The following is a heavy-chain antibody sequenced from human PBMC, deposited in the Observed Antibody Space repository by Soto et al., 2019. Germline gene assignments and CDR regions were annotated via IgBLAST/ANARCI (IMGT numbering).Heavy chain of an antibody. V-gene: IGHV1-69*01. CDR3: ASSRGYYDSSGPLAEYFQH. CDR1: GGTFSSYA. Sequence: QVQLVQSGAEVKKPGSSVKVSCKASGGTFSSYAISWVRQAPGQGLEWMGGSIPIFGTANYAQKFQGRVTITADESTSTAYMELSSLRSEATAVYYCASSRGYYDSSGPLAEYFQHWGQGTLVTVSS. D-gene: IGHD3-22*01. CDR2: SIPIFGTA. J-gene: IGHJ1*01.